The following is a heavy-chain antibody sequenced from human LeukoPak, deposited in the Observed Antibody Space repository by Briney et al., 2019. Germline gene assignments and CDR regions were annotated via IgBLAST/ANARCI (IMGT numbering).Heavy chain of an antibody. J-gene: IGHJ4*02. CDR3: ARARSRYGGYDYY. CDR1: GGTFSSYA. Sequence: SVKVSCKASGGTFSSYAISWVRQAPGQGLEWMGRIIPILGIANYAQKFQGRVTITADKSTSTAYMELSSLRSEDTAVYYCARARSRYGGYDYYWGQGTLVTVSS. D-gene: IGHD5-12*01. CDR2: IIPILGIA. V-gene: IGHV1-69*04.